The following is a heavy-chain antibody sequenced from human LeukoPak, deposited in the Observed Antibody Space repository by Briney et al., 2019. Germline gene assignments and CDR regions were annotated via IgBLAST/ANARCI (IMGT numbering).Heavy chain of an antibody. V-gene: IGHV5-51*01. J-gene: IGHJ5*02. D-gene: IGHD3-10*01. CDR1: ADSSTSYW. CDR3: ARRSGMVRGQPVENWFDP. Sequence: REGLQISSKGSADSSTSYWIGWLRRMPRKGRGWMGIFFPGDSDTRYSASFQGQVTISADKSLSTAYLQWSSLKASDTAMYYCARRSGMVRGQPVENWFDPWGQGNLVTVSS. CDR2: FFPGDSDT.